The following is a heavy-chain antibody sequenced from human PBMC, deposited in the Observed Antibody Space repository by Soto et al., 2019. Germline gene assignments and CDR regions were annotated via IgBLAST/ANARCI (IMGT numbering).Heavy chain of an antibody. V-gene: IGHV3-23*01. CDR1: GFTFSSYA. D-gene: IGHD6-13*01. J-gene: IGHJ5*02. CDR3: AKDPSIAAAGQNWFDP. CDR2: ISGSGGST. Sequence: EVQLLESGGGLVQPGGSLRLSCAASGFTFSSYAMSWVRQAPGKGLEWVSAISGSGGSTYYADSGKGRFTTSRDNSKNTLYLQMNSLRAEDTAVYYCAKDPSIAAAGQNWFDPWGQGTLVTVSS.